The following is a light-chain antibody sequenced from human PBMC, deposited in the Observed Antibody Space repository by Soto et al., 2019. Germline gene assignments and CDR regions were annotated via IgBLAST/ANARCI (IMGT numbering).Light chain of an antibody. CDR2: GNS. Sequence: QPVLPQPPSVSVAPGQRVTISCTGSSSNIGAGYDVHWYQQLPGTAPKLLIYGNSNRPSGVPDRFSGSKSGTSASLAITGLQAEDEADYYCQSYDSSLRGRVFGGGTKLTVL. V-gene: IGLV1-40*01. CDR3: QSYDSSLRGRV. CDR1: SSNIGAGYD. J-gene: IGLJ3*02.